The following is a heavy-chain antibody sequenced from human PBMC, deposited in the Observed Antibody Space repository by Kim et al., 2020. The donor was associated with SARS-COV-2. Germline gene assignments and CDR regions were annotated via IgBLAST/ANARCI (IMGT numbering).Heavy chain of an antibody. CDR3: GRWRCCSGGSCGTSWFDP. CDR1: GGSISSSNW. D-gene: IGHD2-15*01. CDR2: IYHSGST. V-gene: IGHV4-4*02. Sequence: SETLSLTCAVSGGSISSSNWWSWVRQPPGKGLEWIGEIYHSGSTNYNPSLKSRVTISVDKSKNQFSLKLSSVTAADTAVYYCGRWRCCSGGSCGTSWFDPWGQGTLVTVSS. J-gene: IGHJ5*02.